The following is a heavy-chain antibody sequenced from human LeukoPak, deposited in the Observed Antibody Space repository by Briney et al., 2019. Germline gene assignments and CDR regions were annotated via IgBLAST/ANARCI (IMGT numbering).Heavy chain of an antibody. CDR2: INHSGST. V-gene: IGHV4-34*01. CDR3: AGEEYSSSSYNWFDP. CDR1: GGSFSGYY. Sequence: SETLSLTCAVYGGSFSGYYWSWIRQPPGKGLEWIGEINHSGSTNYNPSLKSRVTISVDTSKNQFSLKLSSVTAADTAVYYCAGEEYSSSSYNWFDPRGQGTLVTVSS. D-gene: IGHD6-6*01. J-gene: IGHJ5*02.